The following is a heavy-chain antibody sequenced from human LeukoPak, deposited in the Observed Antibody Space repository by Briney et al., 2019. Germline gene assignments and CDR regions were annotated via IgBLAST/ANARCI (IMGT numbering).Heavy chain of an antibody. CDR1: GYSFTSYW. J-gene: IGHJ1*01. V-gene: IGHV5-51*01. CDR3: ARRGYCSSGSCEYFHF. CDR2: IYPGDSDT. D-gene: IGHD2-2*01. Sequence: GESLKISCKGSGYSFTSYWIGWVRQMPGKGLEWMGFIYPGDSDTRYSPSFQGQVTIPADKSTNTAYLQWSSLNASDTAIYYCARRGYCSSGSCEYFHFWGQGTLVIVSS.